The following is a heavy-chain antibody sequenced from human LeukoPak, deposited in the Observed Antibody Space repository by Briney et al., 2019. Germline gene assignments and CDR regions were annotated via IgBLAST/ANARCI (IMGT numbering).Heavy chain of an antibody. CDR1: GYTFGAYY. CDR2: IRPNSGGT. V-gene: IGHV1-2*02. Sequence: ASVKVSCKASGYTFGAYYMYWVRQAPGQGLEWMGWIRPNSGGTNYTQKFQGRVTMTRDTSISTAYMELSRLRSDDTAVYYCARGWFGELAVDYWGQGTLVTVSS. D-gene: IGHD3-10*01. J-gene: IGHJ4*02. CDR3: ARGWFGELAVDY.